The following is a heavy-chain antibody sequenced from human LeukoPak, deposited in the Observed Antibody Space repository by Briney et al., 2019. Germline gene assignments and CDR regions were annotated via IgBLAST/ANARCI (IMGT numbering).Heavy chain of an antibody. V-gene: IGHV4-30-4*08. J-gene: IGHJ3*02. CDR3: ARDHGDYSQSGDAFDI. D-gene: IGHD4-17*01. CDR2: IYYSGST. CDR1: GGSINNGDYY. Sequence: SQTLSLTCTVSGGSINNGDYYWSWIRQPPGKGLEWIGYIYYSGSTYYIPSLKRRVTISVDTSKNQFSLKLTSVTAADTAVYYCARDHGDYSQSGDAFDIWGQGTMVTVSS.